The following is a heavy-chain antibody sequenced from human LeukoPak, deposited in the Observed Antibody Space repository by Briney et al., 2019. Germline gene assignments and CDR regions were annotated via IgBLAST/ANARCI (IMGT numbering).Heavy chain of an antibody. Sequence: ASVKVSCKASGYTFTSYSMNWVRQAPGQGLEYMGWINTNTGNPTYAQGFTGRFVFSLDTSVSTAYLQISSLQAEDTAVYYCARDNAWFGDAFDIWGQGTMVTVSS. CDR1: GYTFTSYS. J-gene: IGHJ3*02. D-gene: IGHD3-10*01. V-gene: IGHV7-4-1*02. CDR3: ARDNAWFGDAFDI. CDR2: INTNTGNP.